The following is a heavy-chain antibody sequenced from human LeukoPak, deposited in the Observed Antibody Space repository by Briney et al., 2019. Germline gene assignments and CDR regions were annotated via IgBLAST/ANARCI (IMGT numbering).Heavy chain of an antibody. V-gene: IGHV3-7*01. CDR1: GFTLSSYT. J-gene: IGHJ4*02. CDR3: ARDSRRLFDY. CDR2: INQDGSEK. Sequence: GGSLRLSCAASGFTLSSYTMNWVRQGPGKGLEWVANINQDGSEKYYVDSVKGRFTISRDNAKNSLYLQMNSLRAEDTAVYYCARDSRRLFDYWGQGTLVPVSS.